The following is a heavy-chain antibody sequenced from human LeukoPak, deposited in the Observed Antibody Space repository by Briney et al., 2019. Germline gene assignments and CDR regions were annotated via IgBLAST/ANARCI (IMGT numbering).Heavy chain of an antibody. CDR3: AGDWN. V-gene: IGHV4-59*01. CDR1: GGSINSYY. J-gene: IGHJ4*02. CDR2: IYSSGST. Sequence: SETLSLTCAVSGGSINSYYWSWIRQPPGKGLEWIGYIYSSGSTIYNPSLKSRVTISIDTSKNQFSLKLISVTAEDTAVYYCAGDWNWGQGTLVTVSS. D-gene: IGHD3-3*01.